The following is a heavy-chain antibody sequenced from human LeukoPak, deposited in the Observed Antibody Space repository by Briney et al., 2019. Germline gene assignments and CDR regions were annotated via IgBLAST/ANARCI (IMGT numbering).Heavy chain of an antibody. CDR3: ARVGKVTTEEYYFDY. CDR2: IIPIFGTA. Sequence: GIIPIFGTATYAQKFQGRVTITADESTSTAYMELSSLRSEDTAVYYCARVGKVTTEEYYFDYWGQGTLVTVSS. D-gene: IGHD1-14*01. V-gene: IGHV1-69*01. J-gene: IGHJ4*02.